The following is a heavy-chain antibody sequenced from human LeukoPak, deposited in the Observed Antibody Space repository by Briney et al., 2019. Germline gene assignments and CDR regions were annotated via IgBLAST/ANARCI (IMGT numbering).Heavy chain of an antibody. Sequence: ASVTVSCTASGYTFTVYYMHWVRQAPGQGLEWMGWINPNSGGTNYAQKFQGRVTMTRDTSISTAYMELSRLRSDDAAVYYCARTSMGYYYMDVWGKGTTVTVSS. CDR3: ARTSMGYYYMDV. V-gene: IGHV1-2*02. J-gene: IGHJ6*03. CDR1: GYTFTVYY. D-gene: IGHD2-8*01. CDR2: INPNSGGT.